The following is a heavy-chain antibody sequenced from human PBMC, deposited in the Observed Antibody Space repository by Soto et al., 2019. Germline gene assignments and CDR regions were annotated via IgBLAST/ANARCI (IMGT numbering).Heavy chain of an antibody. V-gene: IGHV3-64*01. J-gene: IGHJ6*03. CDR3: ARGALWFRDQSAYYMDV. D-gene: IGHD3-10*01. CDR2: ISSNGGST. Sequence: GGSLRLSCAASGFTFSSYAMHWVRQAPGKGLEYVSAISSNGGSTYYANSVKGRFTISRDNSKNTLYLQMGSLRAEDMAVYYCARGALWFRDQSAYYMDVWGKGTTVTVSS. CDR1: GFTFSSYA.